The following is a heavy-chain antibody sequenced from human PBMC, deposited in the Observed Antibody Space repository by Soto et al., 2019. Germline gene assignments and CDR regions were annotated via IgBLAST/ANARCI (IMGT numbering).Heavy chain of an antibody. D-gene: IGHD6-13*01. J-gene: IGHJ6*02. CDR2: IYYSGST. CDR1: GGSISSYY. CDR3: ARESYSSSWYYYYAMDV. Sequence: SETLSLTCTVSGGSISSYYWSWIRQPPGKGLEWIGYIYYSGSTNYNPSLKSRVTISVDTSKNQFSLKLTSVTAADTAVYYCARESYSSSWYYYYAMDVWGQATTVTVSS. V-gene: IGHV4-59*01.